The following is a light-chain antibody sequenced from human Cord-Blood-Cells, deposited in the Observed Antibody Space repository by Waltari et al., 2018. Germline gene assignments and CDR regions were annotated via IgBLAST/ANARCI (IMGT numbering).Light chain of an antibody. J-gene: IGLJ3*02. CDR2: YDS. CDR1: NIGSKS. V-gene: IGLV3-21*04. CDR3: QVWDSSSDQV. Sequence: SYVLTQPPSVSVAPGKTARITCGGNNIGSKSVHWYQQKPGQAPVLVIYYDSDRPSGLPERFSGSNSGNTATLTISRVEAGDEADYYCQVWDSSSDQVFGGGTKLTVL.